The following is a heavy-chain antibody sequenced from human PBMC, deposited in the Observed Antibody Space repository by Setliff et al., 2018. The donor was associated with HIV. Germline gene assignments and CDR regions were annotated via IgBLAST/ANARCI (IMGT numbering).Heavy chain of an antibody. V-gene: IGHV1-18*01. CDR3: ARDDGGYNYAEALDV. CDR1: GYMFIAYG. D-gene: IGHD3-16*01. CDR2: IGPYNGRT. J-gene: IGHJ3*01. Sequence: ASVKVSCKTSGYMFIAYGVSWVRRAPGQGLEWMGWIGPYNGRTEYAQEFQGRVSLTIDTSASTAYMELWSLRSDDTAVYYCARDDGGYNYAEALDVWGQGTMVTVSS.